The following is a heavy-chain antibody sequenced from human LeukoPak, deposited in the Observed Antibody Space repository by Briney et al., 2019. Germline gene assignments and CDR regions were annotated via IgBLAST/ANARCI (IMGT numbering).Heavy chain of an antibody. Sequence: SETLSLTCAVYGGSFSGYYWSWIRQPPGKGLEWIGEINHSGSTNYNPSLKSRVTISVDTSKNQFSLKLSPVTAADTAVYYCARGYLGYYDYVWGSYRYGLYFDYWGQGTLVTVSS. V-gene: IGHV4-34*01. CDR2: INHSGST. D-gene: IGHD3-16*02. J-gene: IGHJ4*02. CDR1: GGSFSGYY. CDR3: ARGYLGYYDYVWGSYRYGLYFDY.